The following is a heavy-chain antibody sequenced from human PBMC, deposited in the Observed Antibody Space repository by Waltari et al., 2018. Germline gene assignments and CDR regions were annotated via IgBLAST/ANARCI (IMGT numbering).Heavy chain of an antibody. J-gene: IGHJ3*01. D-gene: IGHD3-22*01. CDR1: GFPINSGYY. CDR2: VFRNRDK. CDR3: VRPMYDSSDQGLAFDL. V-gene: IGHV4-38-2*01. Sequence: QVQLQESGPGLARPSETLSLSSAVSGFPINSGYYWAWVRQPPGKGREWSAIVFRNRDKYYNPSLQSRVTISMDTSKNQISLQLTSVTAADTALYYCVRPMYDSSDQGLAFDLWGQGTMVTVSS.